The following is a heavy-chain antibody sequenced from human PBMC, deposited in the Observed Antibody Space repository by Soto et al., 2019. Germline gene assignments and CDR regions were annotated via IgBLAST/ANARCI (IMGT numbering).Heavy chain of an antibody. CDR2: ISWDGGST. J-gene: IGHJ6*02. D-gene: IGHD6-13*01. CDR1: GFTFDDYT. CDR3: AKDSPREKGSSWSYYYYGMDV. V-gene: IGHV3-43*01. Sequence: EVQLVESGGVVVQPGGSLRLSCAASGFTFDDYTMHWVRQAPGKGLEWVSLISWDGGSTYYADSVKGRFTISRDNSKNSLYLQMNSLRTEDTALYYCAKDSPREKGSSWSYYYYGMDVWGQGTTVTVSS.